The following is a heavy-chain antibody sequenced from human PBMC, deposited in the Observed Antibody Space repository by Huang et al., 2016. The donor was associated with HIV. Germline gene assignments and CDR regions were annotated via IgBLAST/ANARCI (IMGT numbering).Heavy chain of an antibody. Sequence: QVQLVESGGGVVQPGGSLRLSGAASGFTFATYGMHWVCKVTGKGLELEAFMRSDATDKYYADSVKGRFTASRDNSKNTLFLHMNSLRPEDTALYYCAKIPPLHANLATSGPGPVDYWGQGTLVTVSS. J-gene: IGHJ4*02. CDR3: AKIPPLHANLATSGPGPVDY. D-gene: IGHD6-13*01. V-gene: IGHV3-30*02. CDR1: GFTFATYG. CDR2: MRSDATDK.